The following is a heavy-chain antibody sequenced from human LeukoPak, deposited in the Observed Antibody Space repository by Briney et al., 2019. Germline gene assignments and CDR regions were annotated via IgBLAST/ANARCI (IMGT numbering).Heavy chain of an antibody. CDR2: ISAYNGNT. J-gene: IGHJ4*02. V-gene: IGHV1-18*01. CDR3: ARDVLGGDSSGYHGDY. CDR1: GYTFTSYG. Sequence: GASVKVSCKASGYTFTSYGISWVRQAPRQGLEWMGWISAYNGNTNYAQKLQGRVTMTTDTSTSTAYMELRSLRSDDTAVYYCARDVLGGDSSGYHGDYWGQGTLVTVSS. D-gene: IGHD3-22*01.